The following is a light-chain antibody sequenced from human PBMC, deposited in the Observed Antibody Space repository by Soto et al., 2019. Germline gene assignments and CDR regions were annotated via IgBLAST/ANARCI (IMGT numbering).Light chain of an antibody. Sequence: QSALTQPASGSGSPGQSITISCAGTRDDIGAYDYVSWYQQHPGNAPKLLVYEVTNRPSGVSDRFSGSKSGNTASLTISGLQAEDEADYYCNSYTNSSAVVFGGGTQVAVL. CDR1: RDDIGAYDY. V-gene: IGLV2-14*01. J-gene: IGLJ2*01. CDR3: NSYTNSSAVV. CDR2: EVT.